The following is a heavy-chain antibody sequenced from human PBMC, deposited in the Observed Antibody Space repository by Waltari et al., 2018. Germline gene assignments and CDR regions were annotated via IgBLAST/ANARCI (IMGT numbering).Heavy chain of an antibody. Sequence: EVQLLESGGGLVQPGGSLSLSCAASGFTFSSYAMSWVRQAPGKGLEWVSVIYSGGSTYYADSVKGRFTISRDNSKNTLYLQMNSLRAEDTAVYYCAKDLTRGGQGTLVTVSS. CDR2: IYSGGST. CDR1: GFTFSSYA. CDR3: AKDLTR. V-gene: IGHV3-23*03. D-gene: IGHD7-27*01. J-gene: IGHJ4*02.